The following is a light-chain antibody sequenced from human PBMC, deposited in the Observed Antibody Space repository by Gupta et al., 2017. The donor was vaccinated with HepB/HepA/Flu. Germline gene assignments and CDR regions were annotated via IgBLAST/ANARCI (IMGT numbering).Light chain of an antibody. V-gene: IGKV1-33*01. CDR2: DAS. CDR1: QDILNY. Sequence: DIQMTQSPSSLSASVGDRVTITCLASQDILNYLNWYQQKPGKAPKLLIYDASNLESGVPSRFSGSRSGTQFTFTISSLQPEDIATYYCQQYDNLRITFGPGTRLEIK. CDR3: QQYDNLRIT. J-gene: IGKJ5*01.